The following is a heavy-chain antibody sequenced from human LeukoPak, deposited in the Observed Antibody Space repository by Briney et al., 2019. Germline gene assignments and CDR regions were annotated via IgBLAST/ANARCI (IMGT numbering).Heavy chain of an antibody. CDR2: ISHTGST. J-gene: IGHJ4*02. CDR3: VRAVTGTSLYDY. CDR1: GFAFRDHY. V-gene: IGHV4-31*02. Sequence: LRLSCAASGFAFRDHYMSWIRQAPGKGLEWIGYISHTGSTSYNPSLKSRVMISRDSSKNQFSLMLTSVTAADTAVYYCVRAVTGTSLYDYWGQGTLVTVSS. D-gene: IGHD1-7*01.